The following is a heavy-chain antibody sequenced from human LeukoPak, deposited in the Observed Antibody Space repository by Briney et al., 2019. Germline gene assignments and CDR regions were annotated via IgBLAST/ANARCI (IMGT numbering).Heavy chain of an antibody. CDR3: ASTNCSSAGCYGANWFDP. Sequence: SQTLSLTCTVSGGSISSGDYYWSWIRQPPGKGLEWIGYIYYSGNTFHYNPSLKSRVNISVDTSRNQFSLRLSSVTAVDTAVYYCASTNCSSAGCYGANWFDPWGQGTLVTVSS. D-gene: IGHD2-2*01. CDR2: IYYSGNT. V-gene: IGHV4-30-4*08. J-gene: IGHJ5*02. CDR1: GGSISSGDYY.